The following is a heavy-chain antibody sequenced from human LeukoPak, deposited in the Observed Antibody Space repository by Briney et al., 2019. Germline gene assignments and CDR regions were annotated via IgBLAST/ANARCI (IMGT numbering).Heavy chain of an antibody. CDR1: GGTFSSYA. D-gene: IGHD1-26*01. CDR2: IIPIFGIA. J-gene: IGHJ5*02. V-gene: IGHV1-69*04. Sequence: ASVKVSCKASGGTFSSYAISWVRQAPGQGLEWMGRIIPIFGIANYAQKFQGRVTITADKSTSTAYMELSSLGSEDTAVYYCARATEIVGAANLDPWGQGTLVTVSS. CDR3: ARATEIVGAANLDP.